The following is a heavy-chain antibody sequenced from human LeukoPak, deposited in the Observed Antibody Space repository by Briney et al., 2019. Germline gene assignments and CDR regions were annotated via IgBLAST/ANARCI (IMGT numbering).Heavy chain of an antibody. CDR3: ARGGKSSSGWHRI. V-gene: IGHV1-18*01. D-gene: IGHD6-19*01. CDR1: AYTFTNYG. CDR2: ISGFNGNT. J-gene: IGHJ4*02. Sequence: ASVKVSCKASAYTFTNYGVTWVRQAPGQGLEWMGWISGFNGNTKYAQKFQGRVTVTTDTSTSTAYMEVRSLRSDDTATYYCARGGKSSSGWHRIWGQGTLVTVSS.